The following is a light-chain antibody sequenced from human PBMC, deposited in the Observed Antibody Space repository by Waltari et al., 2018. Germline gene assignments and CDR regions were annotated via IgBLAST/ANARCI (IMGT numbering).Light chain of an antibody. CDR1: QDISNY. CDR2: DAS. V-gene: IGKV1-33*01. Sequence: DIQMTQSPSSLSASVGDRVTITCQASQDISNYLNWYQQKPGKAPKLLIYDASNVETGVPSSVSGSGSGTDFTFTISSLQPEDIATYYCQQFDNLPLTFGGGTKVEIK. CDR3: QQFDNLPLT. J-gene: IGKJ4*01.